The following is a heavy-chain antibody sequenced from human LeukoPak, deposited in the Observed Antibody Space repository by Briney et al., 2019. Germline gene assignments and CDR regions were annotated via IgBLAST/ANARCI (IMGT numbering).Heavy chain of an antibody. Sequence: GGSLRLSCAASAFSLNAYNMNWVRQAPGKGLEWVSSISSSSSYIYYADSVKGRFTISRDNAKNSLYLQMNSLRAEDTAVYYCARDADDFWSGYWNYWGQGTLVTVSS. CDR1: AFSLNAYN. CDR3: ARDADDFWSGYWNY. J-gene: IGHJ4*02. D-gene: IGHD3-3*01. CDR2: ISSSSSYI. V-gene: IGHV3-21*01.